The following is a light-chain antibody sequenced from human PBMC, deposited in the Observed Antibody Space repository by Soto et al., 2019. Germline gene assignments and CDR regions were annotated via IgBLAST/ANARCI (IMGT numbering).Light chain of an antibody. CDR3: LQYNTYPWT. CDR1: QGIRND. V-gene: IGKV1-17*01. J-gene: IGKJ1*01. Sequence: DIQMTQSPSSLSASVGDRVTITCRASQGIRNDLDWFQQKPAKAPERLIYAASSLQSGVQSRFSGSGYEKEFTLSISSLQAEDIATYYCLQYNTYPWTFGQETKVEIK. CDR2: AAS.